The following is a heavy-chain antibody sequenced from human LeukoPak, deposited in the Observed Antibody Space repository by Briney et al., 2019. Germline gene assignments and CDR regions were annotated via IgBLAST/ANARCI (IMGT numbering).Heavy chain of an antibody. V-gene: IGHV3-30-3*01. CDR3: ARETGSAVGSTDFDY. D-gene: IGHD4-17*01. CDR1: GFTVSSYA. CDR2: ISYDGSNK. J-gene: IGHJ4*02. Sequence: GRSLRLSCAASGFTVSSYAMHWVRQAPGKGLEWVAVISYDGSNKYYADSVKGRFTISRDNSKNTLYLQMNSLRTEDTAVYYCARETGSAVGSTDFDYWGQGTLVTVSS.